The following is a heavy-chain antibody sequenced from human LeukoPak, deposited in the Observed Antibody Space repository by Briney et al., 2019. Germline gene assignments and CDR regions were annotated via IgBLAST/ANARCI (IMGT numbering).Heavy chain of an antibody. CDR2: IYTSGST. Sequence: PSQTLSLTCTVSGGSISSGSYYWSWIRQPAGKGLEWIGRIYTSGSTNYNPSLKSRVIISVDTSKNQFSQKLSSVTAADTAVYYCARDAGSSWYGGFDYWGQGTLVTVSS. J-gene: IGHJ4*02. D-gene: IGHD6-13*01. CDR3: ARDAGSSWYGGFDY. V-gene: IGHV4-61*02. CDR1: GGSISSGSYY.